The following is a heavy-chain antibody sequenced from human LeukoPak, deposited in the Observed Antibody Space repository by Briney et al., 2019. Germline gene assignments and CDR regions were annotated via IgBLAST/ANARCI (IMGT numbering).Heavy chain of an antibody. CDR1: GFTFSSYN. CDR2: ISSSSSYI. D-gene: IGHD3-10*01. J-gene: IGHJ5*02. CDR3: TKEGLGSGSFSAWFDP. V-gene: IGHV3-21*01. Sequence: PGGSLRLSCAASGFTFSSYNMNWVRQAPGKGLEWVSSISSSSSYIYYADSVKGRFTISRDNAKNSLYLQMNSLRPEDTAVYYCTKEGLGSGSFSAWFDPWGQGTLVTVSS.